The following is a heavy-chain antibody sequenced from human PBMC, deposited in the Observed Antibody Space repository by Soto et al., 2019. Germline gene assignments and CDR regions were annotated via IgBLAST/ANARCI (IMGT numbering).Heavy chain of an antibody. CDR2: IKQDGSEK. CDR1: GFTFSSYW. J-gene: IGHJ4*02. D-gene: IGHD3-22*01. V-gene: IGHV3-7*01. CDR3: AGGTDYYDSSGYFPMAFDY. Sequence: GGSRRLSCAASGFTFSSYWRSWVRQAPGKGREGVANIKQDGSEKYYVDSVKGRFTISRDNAKNSPYLQMNSLRAEDTAVYYCAGGTDYYDSSGYFPMAFDYWGQGTLVTVSS.